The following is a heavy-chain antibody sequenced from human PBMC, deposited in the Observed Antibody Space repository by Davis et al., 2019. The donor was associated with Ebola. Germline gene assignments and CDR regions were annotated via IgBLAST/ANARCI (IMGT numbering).Heavy chain of an antibody. J-gene: IGHJ4*02. CDR2: ISTTSGTV. Sequence: LSLTCAVYGGSFSGYYWSWIRQPPGKGLEWVSYISTTSGTVYYADSVKGRFTISRDNARNSLYLQINSLRDEDTAVYYCARAGSPPYWGQGTLVTVSS. V-gene: IGHV3-11*04. CDR3: ARAGSPPY. CDR1: GGSFSGYY. D-gene: IGHD3-10*01.